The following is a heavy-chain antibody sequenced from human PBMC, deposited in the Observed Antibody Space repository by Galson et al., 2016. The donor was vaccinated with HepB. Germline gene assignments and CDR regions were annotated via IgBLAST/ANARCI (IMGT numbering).Heavy chain of an antibody. CDR1: GFNFRSYA. J-gene: IGHJ2*01. CDR2: VSFDGSNK. CDR3: ARGEGGYSSSWYGWYFDV. Sequence: SLRLSCAASGFNFRSYAIHWVRQAPGKGLEWVAVVSFDGSNKDYADSVKGRLTISRDSSKNTLYLQMNGLRAEDTAVYYCARGEGGYSSSWYGWYFDVWGRGTLVTVSS. V-gene: IGHV3-30*04. D-gene: IGHD6-13*01.